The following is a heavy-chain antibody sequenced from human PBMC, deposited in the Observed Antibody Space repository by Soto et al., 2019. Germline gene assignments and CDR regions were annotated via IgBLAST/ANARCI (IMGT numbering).Heavy chain of an antibody. J-gene: IGHJ5*02. CDR2: IYYSGST. Sequence: SETLSLTCTVSGGSISSGGYYWSWIRQHPGKGLEWIGYIYYSGSTYYNPSLKSRVTISVDTSKNQFSLKLSSVTAADTAVYYFAIDKGRYCSSTSCRSVFFDPWGQGTLVTVSS. D-gene: IGHD2-2*01. CDR3: AIDKGRYCSSTSCRSVFFDP. CDR1: GGSISSGGYY. V-gene: IGHV4-31*03.